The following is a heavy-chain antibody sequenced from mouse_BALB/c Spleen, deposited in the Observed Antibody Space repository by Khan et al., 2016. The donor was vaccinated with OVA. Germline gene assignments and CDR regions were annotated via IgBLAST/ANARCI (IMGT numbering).Heavy chain of an antibody. CDR3: ARNAYFGNYFDY. CDR2: FYPNDGRS. J-gene: IGHJ2*01. D-gene: IGHD2-10*01. Sequence: QVQLQQPGAELVKPGASVKLSCKASGYTFTNYWVHWVNQRPGQGLGWIGEFYPNDGRSNNNEKVKNKATLTVDKSSSTAYMQLSSLTSEDSAVYYCARNAYFGNYFDYWGQGTTLTVSS. V-gene: IGHV1S81*02. CDR1: GYTFTNYW.